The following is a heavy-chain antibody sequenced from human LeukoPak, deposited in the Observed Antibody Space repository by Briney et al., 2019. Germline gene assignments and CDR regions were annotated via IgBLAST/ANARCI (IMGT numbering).Heavy chain of an antibody. J-gene: IGHJ6*03. Sequence: GGSLTLSCAASGLTFSSYGMHWVRQPPGKGLEWVAFIRYDGSNKYYAHSVKRRSTISRDTSKHTLYMQMHSLSAEHTAVYYCAKGGGGGSPSPYYDYMDVWGKGTEVTVSS. CDR3: AKGGGGGSPSPYYDYMDV. CDR2: IRYDGSNK. D-gene: IGHD2-15*01. CDR1: GLTFSSYG. V-gene: IGHV3-30*02.